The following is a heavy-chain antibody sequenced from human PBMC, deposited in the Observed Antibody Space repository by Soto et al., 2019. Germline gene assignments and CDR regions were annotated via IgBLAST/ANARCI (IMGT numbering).Heavy chain of an antibody. D-gene: IGHD6-19*01. CDR1: GYTFTSYG. V-gene: IGHV1-18*01. Sequence: QVPLVQSGAEVKKPGASVKVSCKASGYTFTSYGISWVRQAPGQGLEWMGWISAYNGNTNHAQKLQGRVTMTTETTTRKAYMEMRRLRSDYTAVYSCPRAIAVGGSNFDYWGQGTLVTVSS. J-gene: IGHJ4*02. CDR2: ISAYNGNT. CDR3: PRAIAVGGSNFDY.